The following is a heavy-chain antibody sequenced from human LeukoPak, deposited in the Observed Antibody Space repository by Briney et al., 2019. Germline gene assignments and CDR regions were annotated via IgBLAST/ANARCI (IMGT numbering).Heavy chain of an antibody. V-gene: IGHV3-23*01. CDR3: AKGGDSIVYHQYYFDY. D-gene: IGHD3-22*01. J-gene: IGHJ4*02. CDR2: ISGSGGST. Sequence: GGSLRLSCAASGFTFSSYAMTWVRQAPGKGLEWVSAISGSGGSTYYADSVRGRFTISRDNSKNTLYLQMNSLRAEDTAVYYCAKGGDSIVYHQYYFDYWGQGTLVTVSS. CDR1: GFTFSSYA.